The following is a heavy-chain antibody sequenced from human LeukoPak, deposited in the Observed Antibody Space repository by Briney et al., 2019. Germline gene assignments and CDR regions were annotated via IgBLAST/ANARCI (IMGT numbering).Heavy chain of an antibody. D-gene: IGHD6-6*01. J-gene: IGHJ4*02. V-gene: IGHV3-21*01. CDR1: GFTFSSYS. Sequence: KSGGSLRLSCAASGFTFSSYSMNWVRQAPGKGLEWVSSISSSSSYIYYADSVKGRFTIPRDNAKNSLYLQMNSLRAEDTAVYYCASVGIAAQWGQGTLVTVSS. CDR2: ISSSSSYI. CDR3: ASVGIAAQ.